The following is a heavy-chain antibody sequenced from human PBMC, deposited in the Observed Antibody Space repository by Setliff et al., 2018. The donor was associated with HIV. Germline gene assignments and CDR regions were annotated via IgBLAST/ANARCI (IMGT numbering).Heavy chain of an antibody. CDR1: DDSITGNNW. V-gene: IGHV4-4*02. Sequence: SETLSLTCTVYDDSITGNNWWNWVRQPPGKGLEWIGESDHSGSTNYSPSLKSRVTMSVDKSKKQFSLKLKSMAAADTAVYYCARLHTDYGSWYFDAWGPGTLVTVSS. CDR2: SDHSGST. D-gene: IGHD3-10*01. CDR3: ARLHTDYGSWYFDA. J-gene: IGHJ5*02.